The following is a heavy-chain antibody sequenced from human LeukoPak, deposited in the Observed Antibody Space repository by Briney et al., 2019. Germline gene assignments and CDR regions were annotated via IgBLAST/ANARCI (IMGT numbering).Heavy chain of an antibody. Sequence: GGSLRLSCAASGFTFSTSWMSWVRQAPGKGLEWVGRIKSKTDGGTTDYAAPVKGRFTISRDDSKDTLYLQMNSLKTEDTAVYYCTTERDYYDSSGSGYWGQGTLVTVSS. CDR2: IKSKTDGGTT. V-gene: IGHV3-15*01. J-gene: IGHJ4*02. CDR1: GFTFSTSW. CDR3: TTERDYYDSSGSGY. D-gene: IGHD3-22*01.